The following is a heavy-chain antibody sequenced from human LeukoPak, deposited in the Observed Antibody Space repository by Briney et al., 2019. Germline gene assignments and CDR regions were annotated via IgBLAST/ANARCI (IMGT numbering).Heavy chain of an antibody. V-gene: IGHV3-11*04. J-gene: IGHJ4*02. CDR1: GFTFSDYY. Sequence: GGSLRLSCAASGFTFSDYYMSWIRQAPGKGLEWVSYISSGSTIYYADSVKGRFTISRDNAKNSLYLQMNSLRAEDTAVYYCATEIYSSSWGGFDYCGQGTLVTVSS. CDR3: ATEIYSSSWGGFDY. CDR2: ISSGSTI. D-gene: IGHD6-13*01.